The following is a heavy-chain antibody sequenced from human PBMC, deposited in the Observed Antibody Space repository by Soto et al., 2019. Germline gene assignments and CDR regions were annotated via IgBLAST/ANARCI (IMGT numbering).Heavy chain of an antibody. CDR2: ISSSSSYI. V-gene: IGHV3-21*01. Sequence: GGSLRLSCAASGFTFSSYSMNWVRQAPGKGLEWVSSISSSSSYIYYAASVKGRFTISRDNAKNSLYLQMNRLRAEDTAVYYCARVTGSSSWYGMDVWGQGTTVTVSS. D-gene: IGHD6-13*01. CDR3: ARVTGSSSWYGMDV. CDR1: GFTFSSYS. J-gene: IGHJ6*02.